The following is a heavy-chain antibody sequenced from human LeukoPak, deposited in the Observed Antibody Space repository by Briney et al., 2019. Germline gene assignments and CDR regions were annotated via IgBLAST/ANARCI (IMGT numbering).Heavy chain of an antibody. V-gene: IGHV3-11*01. CDR3: ATSMGYSRSICAFDI. J-gene: IGHJ3*02. D-gene: IGHD6-13*01. CDR2: INSSGSTI. CDR1: GFTFGDYY. Sequence: GGSLRLSCAASGFTFGDYYMSWIRQAPGKGLEWVSYINSSGSTIDYADSVKGRFTTSSDNAKNSLYMQLNSLIAEDTAVYYCATSMGYSRSICAFDIWGGGTMVAVSS.